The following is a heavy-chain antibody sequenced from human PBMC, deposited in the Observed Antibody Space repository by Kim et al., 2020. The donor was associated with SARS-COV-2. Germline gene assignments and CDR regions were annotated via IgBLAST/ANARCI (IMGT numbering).Heavy chain of an antibody. CDR3: ARGGHIVVVTATENWFDP. J-gene: IGHJ5*02. CDR2: ISSSGSTI. CDR1: GFTFSSYE. Sequence: GGSLRLSCAASGFTFSSYEMNWVRQAPGKGLEWVSYISSSGSTIYYADSVKGRFTISRDNAKNSLYLQMNSLRAEDTAVYYCARGGHIVVVTATENWFDPWGQGTLVTVSS. V-gene: IGHV3-48*03. D-gene: IGHD2-21*02.